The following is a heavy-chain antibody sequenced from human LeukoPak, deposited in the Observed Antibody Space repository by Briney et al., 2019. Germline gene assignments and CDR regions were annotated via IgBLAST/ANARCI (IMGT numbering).Heavy chain of an antibody. CDR3: ARDPAHDYYGSGSLDY. CDR2: ISYDGSNK. Sequence: PGGSLRLSCAASGFTFSSYAMHWVRQAPGKGLEWVAVISYDGSNKYYADSVKGRFTISRDNSKYTLYLQMNSLRAEDTAVYYCARDPAHDYYGSGSLDYWGQGTLVTVSS. J-gene: IGHJ4*02. V-gene: IGHV3-30*04. D-gene: IGHD3-10*01. CDR1: GFTFSSYA.